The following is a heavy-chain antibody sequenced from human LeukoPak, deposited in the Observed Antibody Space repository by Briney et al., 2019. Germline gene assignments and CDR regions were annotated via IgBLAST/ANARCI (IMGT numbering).Heavy chain of an antibody. V-gene: IGHV3-23*01. Sequence: SGGSLRLSCAASGFTFNNYAMSWVRQTPGKGLEWVSGIKINGDDTYYADSVRGRFTISRDRSRNTLYLQMNSLRVEDTAVYYYVRAAPRDCSSTSCSLFDNWGQGTLVTGSS. D-gene: IGHD2-2*01. CDR2: IKINGDDT. J-gene: IGHJ4*02. CDR3: VRAAPRDCSSTSCSLFDN. CDR1: GFTFNNYA.